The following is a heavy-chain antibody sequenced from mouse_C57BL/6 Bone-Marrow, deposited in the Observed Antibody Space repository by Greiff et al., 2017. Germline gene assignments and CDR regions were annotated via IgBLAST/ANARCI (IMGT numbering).Heavy chain of an antibody. J-gene: IGHJ2*01. Sequence: LEWVAYISSGSSTIYYADTVKGRFTISRDNAKNTLFLQMTSLRSEDTAMYYCARCYDGYSLNWGQGTTLTVSS. CDR3: ARCYDGYSLN. D-gene: IGHD2-3*01. V-gene: IGHV5-17*01. CDR2: ISSGSSTI.